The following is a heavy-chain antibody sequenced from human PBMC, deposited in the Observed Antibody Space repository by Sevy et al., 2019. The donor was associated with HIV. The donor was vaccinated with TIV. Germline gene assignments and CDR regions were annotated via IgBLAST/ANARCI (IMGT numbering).Heavy chain of an antibody. V-gene: IGHV3-15*01. CDR1: GFIFCNAW. CDR3: ATERGYTHCAPDY. D-gene: IGHD5-18*01. J-gene: IGHJ4*02. Sequence: GGSLRLSCAASGFIFCNAWMNWVRQAPGKGLEWVGRIKSKIDGGTTAYPALVKGRFTISRDESKSTLYLQINSLKIEDTAVYFCATERGYTHCAPDYWGQGTLVTVSS. CDR2: IKSKIDGGTT.